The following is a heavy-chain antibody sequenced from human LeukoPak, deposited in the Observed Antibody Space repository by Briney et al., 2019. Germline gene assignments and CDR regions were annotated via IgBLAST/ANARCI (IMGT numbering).Heavy chain of an antibody. CDR3: ARQGSNSSGWYPFDD. CDR1: GFTFTNYG. Sequence: ASLWLSSTASGFTFTNYGISWVRQAPGQGREWRGWISAYNGNTNYARDLQRRVTMTLDTSTSTASMELRSVSSDDTAVYFCARQGSNSSGWYPFDDWGQGTLVTVSS. CDR2: ISAYNGNT. D-gene: IGHD6-19*01. V-gene: IGHV1-18*01. J-gene: IGHJ4*02.